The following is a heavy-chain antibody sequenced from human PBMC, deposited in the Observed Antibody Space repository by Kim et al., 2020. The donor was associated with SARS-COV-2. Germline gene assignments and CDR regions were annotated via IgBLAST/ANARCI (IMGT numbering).Heavy chain of an antibody. CDR3: ARSYSGYDFRREGLNWYFDL. CDR2: IYYSGST. CDR1: GGSISSSSYY. Sequence: SETLSLTCTVSGGSISSSSYYWGWIRQPPGKGLEWIGSIYYSGSTYYNPSLKSRVTISVDTSKNQFSLKLSSVTAADTAVYYCARSYSGYDFRREGLNWYFDLWGRGTLVTVSS. J-gene: IGHJ2*01. D-gene: IGHD5-12*01. V-gene: IGHV4-39*01.